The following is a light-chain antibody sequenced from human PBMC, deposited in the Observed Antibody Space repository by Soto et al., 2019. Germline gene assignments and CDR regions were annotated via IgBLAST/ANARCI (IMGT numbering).Light chain of an antibody. CDR1: SSVVGGYNY. V-gene: IGLV2-14*01. CDR3: SLYTSSSTLPYV. Sequence: SALTQPASVSGSPGQSITISCTGTSSVVGGYNYVSWYQQHPGKAPKLMIYEVSNRPSGVSNRFSGSKSGNTASLTISGLQAEDEADYYCSLYTSSSTLPYVFGTGTKLTVL. CDR2: EVS. J-gene: IGLJ1*01.